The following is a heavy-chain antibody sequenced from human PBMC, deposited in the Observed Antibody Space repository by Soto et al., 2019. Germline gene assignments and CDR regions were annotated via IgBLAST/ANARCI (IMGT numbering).Heavy chain of an antibody. CDR2: IYYSGST. D-gene: IGHD6-13*01. CDR1: GGSISSYY. Sequence: SDTLSLTCTVSGGSISSYYWSWIRQPPGKGLEWIGYIYYSGSTNYNPSLKSRVVMSVDTSKNQFSLKLSSVTAADTAVYYCAQQLITWGQGTLVTVSS. J-gene: IGHJ5*02. CDR3: AQQLIT. V-gene: IGHV4-59*01.